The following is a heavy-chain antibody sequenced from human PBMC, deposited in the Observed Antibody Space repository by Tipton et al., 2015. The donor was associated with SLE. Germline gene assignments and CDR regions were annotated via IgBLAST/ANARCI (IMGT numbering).Heavy chain of an antibody. D-gene: IGHD3-10*01. J-gene: IGHJ6*02. CDR3: ARVATRGLLWFGDPTGYYGMDV. CDR2: IYYSGST. Sequence: TLSLTCTVSGGSISSYYWSWIRQPPGKGLEWIGYIYYSGSTNYNPSLKSRVTISVDTSKNQFSLKLSSVTAADTAVYYCARVATRGLLWFGDPTGYYGMDVWGQGTTVTVSS. V-gene: IGHV4-59*01. CDR1: GGSISSYY.